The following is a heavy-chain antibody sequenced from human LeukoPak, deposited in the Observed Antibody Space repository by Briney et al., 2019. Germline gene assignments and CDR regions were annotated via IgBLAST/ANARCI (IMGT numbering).Heavy chain of an antibody. D-gene: IGHD4-17*01. J-gene: IGHJ4*02. CDR1: GFTFSTYG. CDR2: ISGSGGST. CDR3: ASNRDYGDYYDY. Sequence: GGSLRLSCAASGFTFSTYGMSWVRQAPGKGLEWVSSISGSGGSTYYADSVKGRFTLSRDNSKNTLYLQMNSLRAEDTAVYYCASNRDYGDYYDYWGQGTLVTVSS. V-gene: IGHV3-23*01.